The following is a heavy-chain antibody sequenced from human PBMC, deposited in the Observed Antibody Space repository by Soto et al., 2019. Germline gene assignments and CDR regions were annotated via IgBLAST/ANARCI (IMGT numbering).Heavy chain of an antibody. Sequence: QVQLVESGGGVVQPGRSLRLSCAASGFTFSSYGMHWVRQAPGKGLEWVAVISYDGSNKYYADSVKGRFTISRDNSKNTLYLQMNSLRAEDTAVYYCAKDVLRFLHDYWYFDLWGRGTLVTVSS. CDR1: GFTFSSYG. J-gene: IGHJ2*01. CDR2: ISYDGSNK. D-gene: IGHD3-3*01. V-gene: IGHV3-30*18. CDR3: AKDVLRFLHDYWYFDL.